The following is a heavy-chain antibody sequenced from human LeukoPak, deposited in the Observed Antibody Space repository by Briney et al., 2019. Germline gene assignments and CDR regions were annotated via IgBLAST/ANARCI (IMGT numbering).Heavy chain of an antibody. CDR3: ARRTQVLLWFGESRDAFDI. CDR1: GGSFSGYY. J-gene: IGHJ3*02. CDR2: INHSGST. Sequence: PSETLSLTCAVYGGSFSGYYWSWIRQPPGKGLEWIGEINHSGSTNYNPSLKSRVTISVDTSKNQFSLKLSSVTAADTAVYYCARRTQVLLWFGESRDAFDIWGQGTMVTVSS. V-gene: IGHV4-34*01. D-gene: IGHD3-10*01.